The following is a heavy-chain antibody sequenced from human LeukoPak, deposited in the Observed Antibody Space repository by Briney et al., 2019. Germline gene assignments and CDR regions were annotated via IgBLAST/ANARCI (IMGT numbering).Heavy chain of an antibody. CDR1: GGSISSGSYY. D-gene: IGHD3-10*01. Sequence: SQTLSLTCTVSGGSISSGSYYWSWIRQPAGKGLERIGRIYTSGSTNYNPSLKSRVTISVDTSKNQFSLKLSSVTAADTAVYYCARDLYYYGSGSYVGLDYWGQGTLVTVSS. CDR3: ARDLYYYGSGSYVGLDY. J-gene: IGHJ4*02. CDR2: IYTSGST. V-gene: IGHV4-61*02.